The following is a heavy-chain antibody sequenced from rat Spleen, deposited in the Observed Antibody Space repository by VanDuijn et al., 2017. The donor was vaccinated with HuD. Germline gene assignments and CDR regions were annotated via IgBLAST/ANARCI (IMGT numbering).Heavy chain of an antibody. V-gene: IGHV5S10*01. CDR1: GFTFSNYY. CDR2: FIYDGSRT. CDR3: ATGPRILRLDWFAY. D-gene: IGHD1-6*01. J-gene: IGHJ3*01. Sequence: EVQLVESGGGLVQPGRSLKLSCAASGFTFSNYYMAWVRQAPTKGLEWVATFIYDGSRTFYRDSVKGRCTISRDNAKSTLYLQMESLRSEDTATYYCATGPRILRLDWFAYWGQGTLVTVSS.